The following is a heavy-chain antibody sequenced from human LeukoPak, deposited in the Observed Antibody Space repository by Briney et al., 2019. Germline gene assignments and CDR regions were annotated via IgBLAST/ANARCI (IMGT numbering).Heavy chain of an antibody. V-gene: IGHV3-21*01. Sequence: GGSLRLSCAASGFTFSSYSMNWVRQAPGKGLEWVSSISSTSSYIYYADSVKGRFTISRDKDKNSVYLQMASLRAEDTAVYYCARESGSRSYYYYMDVWGKGTTVTVSS. J-gene: IGHJ6*03. D-gene: IGHD2-2*01. CDR1: GFTFSSYS. CDR3: ARESGSRSYYYYMDV. CDR2: ISSTSSYI.